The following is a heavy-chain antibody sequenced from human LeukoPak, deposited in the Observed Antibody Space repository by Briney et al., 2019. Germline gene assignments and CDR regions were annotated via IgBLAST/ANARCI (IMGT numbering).Heavy chain of an antibody. Sequence: GASVKVSCKASGYTFTSYGISWVRQAPGQGLEWMGWISAYNDNTNYAQKLQGRVTMTTDTSTSTAYMELRSLRSDDTAVYYCARASLGYCSGGSCYISPWGQGTLVTVSS. CDR2: ISAYNDNT. CDR3: ARASLGYCSGGSCYISP. D-gene: IGHD2-15*01. CDR1: GYTFTSYG. V-gene: IGHV1-18*01. J-gene: IGHJ5*02.